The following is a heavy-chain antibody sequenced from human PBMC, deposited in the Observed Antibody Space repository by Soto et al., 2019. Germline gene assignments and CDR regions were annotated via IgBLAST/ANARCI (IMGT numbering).Heavy chain of an antibody. CDR2: ISYDGSNK. CDR3: AKTFTVTTPIWRYYYYGMDV. V-gene: IGHV3-30*18. D-gene: IGHD4-17*01. J-gene: IGHJ6*02. Sequence: PGGSLRLSCAASGFTFSSYGMHWVRQAPGKGLEWVAVISYDGSNKYYADSVKGRFTISRDNSKNTLYLQMNSLRAEDTAVYYCAKTFTVTTPIWRYYYYGMDVWGQGATVTVSS. CDR1: GFTFSSYG.